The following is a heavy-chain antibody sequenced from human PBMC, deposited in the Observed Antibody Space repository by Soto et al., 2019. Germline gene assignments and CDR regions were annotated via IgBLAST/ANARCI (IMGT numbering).Heavy chain of an antibody. D-gene: IGHD4-17*01. CDR1: GFTVSSNY. V-gene: IGHV3-66*01. CDR3: ARGAATVTTGGYYYYYYMDV. CDR2: IYSGGST. Sequence: GGSLRLSCAASGFTVSSNYMSWVRQAPGKGLEWVSVIYSGGSTYYADSVKGRFTISRDNSKNTLYLQMNSLRAEDTAVYYCARGAATVTTGGYYYYYYMDVWGKGTTVTVSS. J-gene: IGHJ6*03.